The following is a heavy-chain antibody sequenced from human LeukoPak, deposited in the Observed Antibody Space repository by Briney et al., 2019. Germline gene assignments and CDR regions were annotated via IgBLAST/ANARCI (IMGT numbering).Heavy chain of an antibody. CDR1: GGTFSSYA. Sequence: ASVKVSCKASGGTFSSYAISWVRQAPGQGLEWMGGIIPIFGTANYAQKFQGRVTITTDESTSTAYMELSSLRSEDTAVYYCVREITYYMDVWGKGATVTVSS. V-gene: IGHV1-69*05. J-gene: IGHJ6*03. CDR3: VREITYYMDV. CDR2: IIPIFGTA.